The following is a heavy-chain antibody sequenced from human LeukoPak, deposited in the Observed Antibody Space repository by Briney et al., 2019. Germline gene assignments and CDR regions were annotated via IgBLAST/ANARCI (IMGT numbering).Heavy chain of an antibody. J-gene: IGHJ4*02. CDR3: ARDIYYDSSGYYPTNYFDY. D-gene: IGHD3-22*01. V-gene: IGHV3-48*03. CDR2: ISSSGSTI. Sequence: GGSLRLSCAASGFTFSSYEMNWVRQAPGKGLEWVSYISSSGSTIYYADSVKGRFTISRDNAKNSLYLQMNSLRAEDTAVYYCARDIYYDSSGYYPTNYFDYWGQGTLVTVSS. CDR1: GFTFSSYE.